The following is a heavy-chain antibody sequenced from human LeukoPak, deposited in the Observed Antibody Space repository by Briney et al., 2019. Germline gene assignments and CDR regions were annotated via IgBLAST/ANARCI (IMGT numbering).Heavy chain of an antibody. CDR1: GGSISTYY. V-gene: IGHV4-59*08. D-gene: IGHD2-15*01. J-gene: IGHJ5*02. Sequence: SETLTLTCSVSGGSISTYYWSWIRQPPGKGLEWIAWIHYSGSTNYNPSLKSRVTISLDTSKNQFSLKLSSVTAADTAVYHCAKFASVAGGTNWFDAWGQGTLVTVSA. CDR3: AKFASVAGGTNWFDA. CDR2: IHYSGST.